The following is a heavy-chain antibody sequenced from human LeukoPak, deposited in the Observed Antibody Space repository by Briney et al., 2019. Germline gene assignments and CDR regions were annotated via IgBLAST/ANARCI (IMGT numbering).Heavy chain of an antibody. J-gene: IGHJ4*02. CDR2: MDYSGST. D-gene: IGHD4-17*01. V-gene: IGHV4-59*08. CDR3: ARHGGDYIFDY. CDR1: GGSISSYY. Sequence: SETLSLTCTVSGGSISSYYWSWIRQPPGKGLEWIAYMDYSGSTFYNPSLKSRVSTPVDTSKNQFSLKVRSVTAADTAVYYCARHGGDYIFDYWGQGTLVTVSS.